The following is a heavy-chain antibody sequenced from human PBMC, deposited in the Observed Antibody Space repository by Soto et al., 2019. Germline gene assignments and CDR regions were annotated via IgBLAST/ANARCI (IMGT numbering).Heavy chain of an antibody. D-gene: IGHD6-6*01. CDR3: ARQSYSSSYYFDY. Sequence: GGSLRLSCAASGFTFSSYSMNWVRQAPGKGLEWVSSISSSSSYIYYADSVKGRFTISSDNDKNSLYLQMNSLRAEDTAVYYRARQSYSSSYYFDYWGQGTLVTVSS. V-gene: IGHV3-21*03. CDR2: ISSSSSYI. CDR1: GFTFSSYS. J-gene: IGHJ4*02.